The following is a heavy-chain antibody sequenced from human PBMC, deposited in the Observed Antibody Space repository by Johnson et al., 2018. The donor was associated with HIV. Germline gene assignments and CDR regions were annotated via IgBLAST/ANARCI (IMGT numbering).Heavy chain of an antibody. CDR2: IFSVGGA. J-gene: IGHJ3*02. D-gene: IGHD3-9*01. CDR1: GITVSSNY. Sequence: VQLVESGGGLVQPGGSLRLSCAASGITVSSNYMSWVRQAPGRGLEWVSVIFSVGGAYCAASVKGRFIISRDNSKNMLYLHMNSLRPEDTAVYYCARDGRDLVTRGSFDIWGQGTVVTVSS. V-gene: IGHV3-66*02. CDR3: ARDGRDLVTRGSFDI.